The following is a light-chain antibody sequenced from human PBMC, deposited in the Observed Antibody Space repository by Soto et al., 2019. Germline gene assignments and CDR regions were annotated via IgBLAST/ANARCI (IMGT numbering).Light chain of an antibody. CDR2: KAS. CDR1: QTIISW. J-gene: IGKJ1*01. V-gene: IGKV1-5*03. CDR3: QHYNSDSEA. Sequence: IEMTQCRSTLSGSGGDSGTITCRASQTIISWLAWYQQKPGKAPKLLIYKASTLKSGVPSRFSGSGSGTEFTLTISSLQPDDFETYYCQHYNSDSEAFGQGTKVDIK.